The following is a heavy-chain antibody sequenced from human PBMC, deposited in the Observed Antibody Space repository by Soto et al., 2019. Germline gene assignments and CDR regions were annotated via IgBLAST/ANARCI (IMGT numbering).Heavy chain of an antibody. Sequence: SETLSLTCAVSGFSISSDSYWGWMRQSPGKGLEWIGTLSHSGRTFYNPSLKSRVTISADTTKNQFSLSLTSVTAADTAVYYCGHLKTDTEVTPAPPLFDSWGQGTLVTVSS. CDR3: GHLKTDTEVTPAPPLFDS. CDR2: LSHSGRT. D-gene: IGHD2-2*01. V-gene: IGHV4-38-2*01. J-gene: IGHJ4*02. CDR1: GFSISSDSY.